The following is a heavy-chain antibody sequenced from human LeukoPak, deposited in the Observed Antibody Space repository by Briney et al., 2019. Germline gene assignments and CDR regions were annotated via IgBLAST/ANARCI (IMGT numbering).Heavy chain of an antibody. CDR3: ARNQQLGGHSYYYYGMDV. Sequence: GGSLRLSCVGSGFTSIAYALTWARQAPGKGLEWVSGISGGGVTTYYADSVKGRFTISRDNSKNTLYLQMNSLRADDTAMYYCARNQQLGGHSYYYYGMDVWGQGTTVTVSS. CDR1: GFTSIAYA. CDR2: ISGGGVTT. D-gene: IGHD3-16*01. V-gene: IGHV3-23*01. J-gene: IGHJ6*02.